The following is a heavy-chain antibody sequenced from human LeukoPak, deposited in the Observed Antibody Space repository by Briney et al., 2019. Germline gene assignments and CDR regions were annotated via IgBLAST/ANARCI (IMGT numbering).Heavy chain of an antibody. Sequence: GGSLRLSCAASGFTVSSNYMSWVRQAPGKGLEWVSVIYSGGSTYYADSVKGRFTISRDNSKNTLYLQMNSLRAEDTAVYYCARARPQYSSGWYFDYRGQGTLVTVSS. D-gene: IGHD6-19*01. CDR3: ARARPQYSSGWYFDY. CDR1: GFTVSSNY. CDR2: IYSGGST. J-gene: IGHJ4*02. V-gene: IGHV3-53*01.